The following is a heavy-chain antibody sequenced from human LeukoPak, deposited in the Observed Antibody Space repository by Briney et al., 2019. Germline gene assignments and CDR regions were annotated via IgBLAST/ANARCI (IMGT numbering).Heavy chain of an antibody. Sequence: GGSLRLSCAASGFTFRSYGFHWVRQAPGKGLEWVAVIYHDGSYKFYADSVKGRFTFSRDNSKNTVFLEMNSLRGEDTAMYYCTRDSAKSFDDWGQGTLVTVSS. V-gene: IGHV3-33*01. CDR3: TRDSAKSFDD. CDR1: GFTFRSYG. J-gene: IGHJ4*02. D-gene: IGHD4/OR15-4a*01. CDR2: IYHDGSYK.